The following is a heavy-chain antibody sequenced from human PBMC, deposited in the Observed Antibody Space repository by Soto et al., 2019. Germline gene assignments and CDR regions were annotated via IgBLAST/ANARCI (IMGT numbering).Heavy chain of an antibody. CDR1: GYTFSNFG. CDR2: ISGYNGNT. CDR3: ARDKGYGFGWSSSSGMDV. Sequence: QVQLVQSGAEVMTPGASVKVSCKASGYTFSNFGLSWVRQAPGQGLEWMEWISGYNGNTNSAEKFQGRVTMTTDTSTSTAYMEVRSLTSDDTAVYYCARDKGYGFGWSSSSGMDVWGQGTTVTVSS. D-gene: IGHD5-18*01. J-gene: IGHJ6*02. V-gene: IGHV1-18*01.